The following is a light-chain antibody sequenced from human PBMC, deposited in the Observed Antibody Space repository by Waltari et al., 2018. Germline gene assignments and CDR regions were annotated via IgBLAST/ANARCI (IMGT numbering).Light chain of an antibody. CDR3: GAWDDSLSGVV. V-gene: IGLV1-47*01. Sequence: QSVLTQPPSASGTPGQRVTISCSGGSSNIGTNYVYWYQHPPGTAPNLLIYRNNPRPSGVPDRFSGSKSGTSASLSISGLRSEDEADYYCGAWDDSLSGVVFGGGTKLTVL. J-gene: IGLJ2*01. CDR1: SSNIGTNY. CDR2: RNN.